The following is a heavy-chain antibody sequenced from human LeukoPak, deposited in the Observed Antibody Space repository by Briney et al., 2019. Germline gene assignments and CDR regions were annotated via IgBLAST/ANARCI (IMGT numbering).Heavy chain of an antibody. Sequence: GGSLRLSCAASGFTFSSYAMSWVRQAPGKGLEWVSAISGSGGSTYYADSVKGRFTISRDNSKNTLYLQMNSLRAEDTAVYYCAKDPGLTGDSIGFDYWGQGTLVTVSS. J-gene: IGHJ4*02. CDR2: ISGSGGST. CDR1: GFTFSSYA. CDR3: AKDPGLTGDSIGFDY. V-gene: IGHV3-23*01. D-gene: IGHD7-27*01.